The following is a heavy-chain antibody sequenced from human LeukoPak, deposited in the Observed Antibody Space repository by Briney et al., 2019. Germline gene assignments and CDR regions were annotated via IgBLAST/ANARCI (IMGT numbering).Heavy chain of an antibody. CDR3: ARHSPLLSSGGSCYPTDY. Sequence: ASETLSLTCTVSGGSISSSSYYGGWIRQPPGKGLECIGSINYSGSTYYNPSLKSRVTISLNTSKNHFSLKLSSVTAADTAVYYCARHSPLLSSGGSCYPTDYWGQGALVTVSS. CDR2: INYSGST. J-gene: IGHJ4*02. CDR1: GGSISSSSYY. V-gene: IGHV4-39*01. D-gene: IGHD2-15*01.